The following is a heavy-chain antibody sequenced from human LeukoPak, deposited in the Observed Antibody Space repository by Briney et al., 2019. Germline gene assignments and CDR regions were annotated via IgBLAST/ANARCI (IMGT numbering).Heavy chain of an antibody. CDR3: ARDLGSRYSHMDV. J-gene: IGHJ6*03. Sequence: PSETLSLTCAVYGGSFSGYYWSWIRQPPGKGLEWIGEINHSGSTNYNPSLKSRVTISVDTSKNQFSLKLSSVTAADTAVYYCARDLGSRYSHMDVWGKGTTVTISS. V-gene: IGHV4-34*01. CDR2: INHSGST. CDR1: GGSFSGYY.